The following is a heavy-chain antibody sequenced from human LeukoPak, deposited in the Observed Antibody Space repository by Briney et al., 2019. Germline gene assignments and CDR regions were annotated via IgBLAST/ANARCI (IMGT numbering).Heavy chain of an antibody. J-gene: IGHJ4*02. D-gene: IGHD3/OR15-3a*01. V-gene: IGHV3-23*01. CDR1: GFTFSSYA. Sequence: GGSLRLSCAASGFTFSSYAMSWGRQAPGKGLEWVSAISGSADSTYYADSVKGRFTISRDNSKTTLFLQMNSLRAEDTAVYYCAKARRDFWTAFVYWGQGTLVTVSS. CDR3: AKARRDFWTAFVY. CDR2: ISGSADST.